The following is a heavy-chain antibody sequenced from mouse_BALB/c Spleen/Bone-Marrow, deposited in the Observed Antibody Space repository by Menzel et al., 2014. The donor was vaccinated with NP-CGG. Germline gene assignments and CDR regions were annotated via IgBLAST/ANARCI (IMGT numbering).Heavy chain of an antibody. V-gene: IGHV1-80*01. D-gene: IGHD1-1*01. Sequence: VQLQQSGAELVRPGSSVKISCKASGYAFSSYWMNWVKQRPGQGLEWIGLIYPGDGDTNYNGKFKGKATLTADKSSSTAYMQLSSLTSEDSAVYFCARWITTVVAPYVMDYWGQGTSVTVSS. CDR3: ARWITTVVAPYVMDY. J-gene: IGHJ4*01. CDR2: IYPGDGDT. CDR1: GYAFSSYW.